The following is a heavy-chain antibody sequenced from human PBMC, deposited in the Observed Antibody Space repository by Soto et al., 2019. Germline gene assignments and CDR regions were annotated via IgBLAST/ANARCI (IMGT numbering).Heavy chain of an antibody. CDR1: GFFFDNFA. J-gene: IGHJ6*02. D-gene: IGHD3-10*01. Sequence: GGSLILSWVGAGFFFDNFAMRWGLQAPGQGIEWVSSISARSSTTYYAGSVKGRFTISRDNSENTLYLQMNSLTAEDTAVYDCAKVFYDSGDTFLGVDDWGDVTTVTVP. V-gene: IGHV3-23*01. CDR2: ISARSSTT. CDR3: AKVFYDSGDTFLGVDD.